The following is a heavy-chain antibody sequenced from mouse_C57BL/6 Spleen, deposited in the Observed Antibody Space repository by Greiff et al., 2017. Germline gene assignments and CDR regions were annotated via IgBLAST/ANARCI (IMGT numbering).Heavy chain of an antibody. CDR1: GFTFSDYY. CDR2: INSDGSST. Sequence: EVMLVESEGGLVQPGSSLKLSCTASGFTFSDYYMAWVRQVPEKGLEWVATINSDGSSTYYLATLKSRFILSRDNAQNILYLQMSSLKSEDTDTYNCARERTGYFDVWGTGTTVTVSS. V-gene: IGHV5-16*01. J-gene: IGHJ1*03. CDR3: ARERTGYFDV.